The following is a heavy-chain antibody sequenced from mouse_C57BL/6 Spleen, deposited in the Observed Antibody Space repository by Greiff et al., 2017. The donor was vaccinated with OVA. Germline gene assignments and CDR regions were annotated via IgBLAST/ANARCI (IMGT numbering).Heavy chain of an antibody. CDR1: GYSITSGYY. CDR2: ISYDGSN. D-gene: IGHD2-4*01. Sequence: EVKLMESGPGLVKPSHSLSLTCSVTGYSITSGYYWNWIRQFPGNKLEWMGYISYDGSNNYNPSLKNRISITRDTSTNQFFLKLNSVTTEDTATYYCAREDYDVGFAYWGQGTLVTVSA. J-gene: IGHJ3*01. V-gene: IGHV3-6*01. CDR3: AREDYDVGFAY.